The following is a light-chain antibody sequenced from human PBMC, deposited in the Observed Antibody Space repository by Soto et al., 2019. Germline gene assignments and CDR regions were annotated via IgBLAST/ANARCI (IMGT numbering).Light chain of an antibody. Sequence: DIQMTHSPSNLSAPVGDRITITFRASQIIATWLAWYQQKPGKAPKLLIYKASSLENGVPSRFSGSGSGTEFTLTISSLQPDDFATYYCQQYETYSPWTFGQGTKGDIK. J-gene: IGKJ1*01. CDR2: KAS. CDR1: QIIATW. CDR3: QQYETYSPWT. V-gene: IGKV1-5*03.